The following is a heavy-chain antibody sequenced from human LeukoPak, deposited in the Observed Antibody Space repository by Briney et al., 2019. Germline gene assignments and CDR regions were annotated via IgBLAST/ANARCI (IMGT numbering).Heavy chain of an antibody. CDR2: ITDSSSSI. CDR3: AREWDSSSWYDY. J-gene: IGHJ4*02. V-gene: IGHV3-48*01. D-gene: IGHD6-13*01. CDR1: GFSFSSYS. Sequence: GGSLRLSCAASGFSFSSYSMNWVRQAPGKGLEWLSYITDSSSSIFYAESVKGRFTISRDNAKNSLYLQMNSLRAEDTAIYYCAREWDSSSWYDYWGQGTLVTVSS.